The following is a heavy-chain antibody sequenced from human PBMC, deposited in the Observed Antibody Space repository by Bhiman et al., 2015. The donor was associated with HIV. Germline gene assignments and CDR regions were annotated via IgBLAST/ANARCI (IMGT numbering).Heavy chain of an antibody. CDR2: RRKVQGSAT. J-gene: IGHJ6*02. Sequence: EVQLVQSGGGLVQPGGSVNSPVQPLGSPPVAPLYTGSARLSGKGWSGLAVRRKVQGSATAYSASVQGRFTVSRDDTGNTAYLQMSSLRTEDTAVYYCARREDLLLAPYHHGMDVWGQGTTVTVSS. D-gene: IGHD3-10*01. CDR1: GSPPVAPL. V-gene: IGHV3-73*02. CDR3: ARREDLLLAPYHHGMDV.